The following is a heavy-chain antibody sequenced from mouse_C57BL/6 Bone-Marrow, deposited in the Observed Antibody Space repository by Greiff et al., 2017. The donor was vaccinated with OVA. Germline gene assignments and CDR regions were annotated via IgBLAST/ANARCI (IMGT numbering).Heavy chain of an antibody. Sequence: EVKLMESGAELVRPGASVKLSCTASGFNIKDDYMHWVKQRPEQGLEWIGWIDPENGDTEYASKLQGKATITADTSSNTSYLQLSSLTSEDTAVYYCTSGSSYPFWYFDVWGTGTTVTVSS. CDR1: GFNIKDDY. D-gene: IGHD1-1*01. CDR3: TSGSSYPFWYFDV. V-gene: IGHV14-4*01. J-gene: IGHJ1*03. CDR2: IDPENGDT.